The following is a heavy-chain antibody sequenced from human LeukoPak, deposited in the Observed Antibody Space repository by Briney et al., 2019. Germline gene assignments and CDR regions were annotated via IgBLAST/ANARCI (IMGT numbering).Heavy chain of an antibody. D-gene: IGHD2-15*01. CDR1: GGSFSGYY. CDR2: INHSGST. V-gene: IGHV4-34*01. CDR3: ARERVPQASLLPFDY. Sequence: SETLSLTCAVYGGSFSGYYWSWLRQPPGKGLEWIGEINHSGSTNYNPSLKSRATISVDTSKNQFSLKLSSVTGADTAVYYCARERVPQASLLPFDYWGQGTLVTVSS. J-gene: IGHJ4*02.